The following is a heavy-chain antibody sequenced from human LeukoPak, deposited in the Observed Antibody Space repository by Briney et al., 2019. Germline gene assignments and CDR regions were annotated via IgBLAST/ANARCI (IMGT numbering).Heavy chain of an antibody. Sequence: SETLSLTCTVSGDSITSSSNFWVWIRQPPGKGLEWIGTIYDIGSTYYNPSLKSRVTISADTSKNQFSLKLSSVTAADTAVYFCAREYSSSSEGIWFDPWGQGTLVTVSS. CDR3: AREYSSSSEGIWFDP. CDR2: IYDIGST. J-gene: IGHJ5*02. D-gene: IGHD6-6*01. CDR1: GDSITSSSNF. V-gene: IGHV4-39*02.